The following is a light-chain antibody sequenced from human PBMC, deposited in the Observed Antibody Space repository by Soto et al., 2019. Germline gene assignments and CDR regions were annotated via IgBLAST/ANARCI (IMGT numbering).Light chain of an antibody. CDR3: VLYMGSGISV. CDR1: SGSVSTSYY. CDR2: STN. V-gene: IGLV8-61*01. J-gene: IGLJ3*02. Sequence: QTVVTQEPSFSVSPGGTVTLTCGLSSGSVSTSYYPRWYQQTPGQAPRTLIYSTNTRSSGVPDRFSGSILGNKAALTITGAQADDESDYYCVLYMGSGISVFGEGTKLTVL.